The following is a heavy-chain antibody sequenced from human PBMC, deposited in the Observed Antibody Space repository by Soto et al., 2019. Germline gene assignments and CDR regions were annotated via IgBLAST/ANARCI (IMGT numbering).Heavy chain of an antibody. V-gene: IGHV3-23*01. CDR1: GFTFSSYA. Sequence: SCAASGFTFSSYAMSWVRQAPGKGLEWVSAISGSGGSTYYADSVKGRFTISRDNSKNTLYLQMNSLRAEDTAVYYCAKGTGGVVVPAAIYGMDVWGQGTTVTVSS. D-gene: IGHD2-2*01. J-gene: IGHJ6*02. CDR3: AKGTGGVVVPAAIYGMDV. CDR2: ISGSGGST.